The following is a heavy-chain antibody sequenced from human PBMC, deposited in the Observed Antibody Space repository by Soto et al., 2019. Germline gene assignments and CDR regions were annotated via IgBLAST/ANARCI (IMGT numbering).Heavy chain of an antibody. J-gene: IGHJ6*02. CDR3: ARFRGLRGIQPYFYYSMDV. V-gene: IGHV4-34*01. CDR2: INNSGST. Sequence: QVQLQQWGAGLLKPSETLSLTCAVYGGSFSGYYWSWIRQPPGKGLELIGEINNSGSTNYNPTLKSRVTTSVETAKNQISLKLSSVTAADTAVYYCARFRGLRGIQPYFYYSMDVWGQGTTVTVSS. D-gene: IGHD3-10*01. CDR1: GGSFSGYY.